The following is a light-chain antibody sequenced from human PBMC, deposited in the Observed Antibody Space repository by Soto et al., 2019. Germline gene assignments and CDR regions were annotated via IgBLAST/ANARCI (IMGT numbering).Light chain of an antibody. V-gene: IGLV2-23*03. J-gene: IGLJ2*01. Sequence: QSALTQPASVSGSTGQSITISCTGTSSDIGSYNLVSWYQQYPGKAPKVMIYEGSKRPSGVSNRFSGSKSGNTASLTISGLQAEDEADYYCCSYAGSNTFVVFGGGTKLTVL. CDR1: SSDIGSYNL. CDR2: EGS. CDR3: CSYAGSNTFVV.